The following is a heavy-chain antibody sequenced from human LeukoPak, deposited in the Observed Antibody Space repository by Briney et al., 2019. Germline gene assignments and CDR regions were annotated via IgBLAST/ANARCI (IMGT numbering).Heavy chain of an antibody. CDR2: MNPNSGNT. CDR3: ARVMVRGVNYFDY. D-gene: IGHD3-10*01. CDR1: GYTFTSYD. J-gene: IGHJ4*02. V-gene: IGHV1-8*01. Sequence: ASVKVSCKASGYTFTSYDINWVRQATGQGLEWMGWMNPNSGNTGYAQKFQGRVTMTRNTSISTAYMEMSSLRSEDTAVYYCARVMVRGVNYFDYWGQGTLVTVSS.